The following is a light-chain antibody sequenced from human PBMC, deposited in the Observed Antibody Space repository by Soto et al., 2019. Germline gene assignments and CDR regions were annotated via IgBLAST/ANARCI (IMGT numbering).Light chain of an antibody. CDR3: QQYGSSAPIT. CDR1: QSVSSNY. Sequence: EIVLTQSPGTLSLSPGERATLSCRASQSVSSNYLAWYQQKPGQAPSLLIYDASGRATGIPDRFSGSGSGTDFTLTISRLEPEDFAMYYCQQYGSSAPITFGQGTRLEIE. J-gene: IGKJ5*01. CDR2: DAS. V-gene: IGKV3-20*01.